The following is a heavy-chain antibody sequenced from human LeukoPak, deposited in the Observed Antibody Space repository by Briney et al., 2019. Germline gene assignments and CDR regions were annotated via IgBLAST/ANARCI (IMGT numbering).Heavy chain of an antibody. V-gene: IGHV3-11*01. Sequence: GGALRLSCVASGFSFSDYYMSWIRQAPGRGLGWVSYIRSSGSTIYYADSVKGRFTISRDNAKHSLYLQMNSLRAEDTAVYYSVTAFTTMAVDYFDYWGQGTLVTVSP. CDR3: VTAFTTMAVDYFDY. D-gene: IGHD5-18*01. CDR2: IRSSGSTI. CDR1: GFSFSDYY. J-gene: IGHJ4*02.